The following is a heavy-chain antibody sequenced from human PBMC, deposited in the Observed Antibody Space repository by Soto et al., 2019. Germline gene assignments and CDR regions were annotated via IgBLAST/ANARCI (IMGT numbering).Heavy chain of an antibody. CDR1: GFTFSSYW. J-gene: IGHJ6*02. V-gene: IGHV3-74*01. Sequence: EVQLVESGGGLVQPGGSLRLSCAASGFTFSSYWMHWVRQAPGKGLVWVSRINSDGSSTSYADSVKGRFTISRDNAKNTLYLQMNSLRAEDMAVYYCARLQVVPAAMFYYYGMDVWGQGTTVTVSS. D-gene: IGHD2-2*01. CDR3: ARLQVVPAAMFYYYGMDV. CDR2: INSDGSST.